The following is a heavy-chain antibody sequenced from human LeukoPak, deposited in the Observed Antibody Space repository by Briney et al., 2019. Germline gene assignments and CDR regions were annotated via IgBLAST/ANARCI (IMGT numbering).Heavy chain of an antibody. CDR2: IYYSGST. V-gene: IGHV4-59*01. D-gene: IGHD3-10*01. CDR1: GGSICSYY. CDR3: ARGSGYFDL. Sequence: SETLSLTCTVSGGSICSYYWSWIRQPPGKGLEWIGYIYYSGSTNYNPSLKSRVTISVDTSKNQFSLKLSSVTAADTAVYYCARGSGYFDLWGRGTLVTVSS. J-gene: IGHJ2*01.